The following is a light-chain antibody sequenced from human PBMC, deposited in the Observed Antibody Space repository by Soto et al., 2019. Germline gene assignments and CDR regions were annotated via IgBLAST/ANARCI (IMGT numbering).Light chain of an antibody. Sequence: EIVMTQSPDTLPLSPGETATLSCWASQSVSNRYLAWYQQKPGQAPRLLIYGASSRATGIPDRFSGSGSGTDFTLTISRLEPEDFAVYYCQQYDSSWTFGQGTKVDIK. CDR3: QQYDSSWT. CDR2: GAS. V-gene: IGKV3-20*01. CDR1: QSVSNRY. J-gene: IGKJ1*01.